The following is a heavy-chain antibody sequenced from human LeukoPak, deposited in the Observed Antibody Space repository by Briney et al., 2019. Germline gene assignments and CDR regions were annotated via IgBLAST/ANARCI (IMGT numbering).Heavy chain of an antibody. V-gene: IGHV3-11*04. CDR2: ISSSGSTI. D-gene: IGHD3-22*01. J-gene: IGHJ3*02. Sequence: PGGSPRLSCAASGFTFSDYYMSWIRQAPGKGLEWVSYISSSGSTIYYADSVKGRFTISRDNAKNSLYLQMNSLRAEDTAVYYCARDLTLNYYDSSGYYSLDAFDIWGQGTMVTVSS. CDR3: ARDLTLNYYDSSGYYSLDAFDI. CDR1: GFTFSDYY.